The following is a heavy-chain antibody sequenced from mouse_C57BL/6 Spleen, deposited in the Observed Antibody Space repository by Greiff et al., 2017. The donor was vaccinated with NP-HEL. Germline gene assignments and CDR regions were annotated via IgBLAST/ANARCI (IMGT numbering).Heavy chain of an antibody. J-gene: IGHJ2*01. Sequence: QVQLQQSGAELVKPGASVKISCKASGYAFSSSWMNWVKQRPGKGLEWIGQIYPGDGATNYNGKVKGKATLTADKSSRTAYMQLSSLTSEDSAVYFCARDGVLRQGDHYFDYWGQGTTLTVSS. CDR2: IYPGDGAT. D-gene: IGHD2-4*01. CDR1: GYAFSSSW. CDR3: ARDGVLRQGDHYFDY. V-gene: IGHV1-80*01.